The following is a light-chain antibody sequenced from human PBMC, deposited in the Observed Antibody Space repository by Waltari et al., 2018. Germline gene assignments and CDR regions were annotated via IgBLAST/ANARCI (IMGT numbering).Light chain of an antibody. CDR2: DVS. V-gene: IGLV2-14*03. J-gene: IGLJ1*01. CDR1: SRNLGGYNY. CDR3: TSYTSSHGLV. Sequence: QSALTQPASVSGSPGQSITISCTGPSRNLGGYNYLSWYQQHPGKAPKVVIFDVSYRPSGVSNRFSASKSGNTASLTISGLQAEDEADYYCTSYTSSHGLVFGTGTKVTVL.